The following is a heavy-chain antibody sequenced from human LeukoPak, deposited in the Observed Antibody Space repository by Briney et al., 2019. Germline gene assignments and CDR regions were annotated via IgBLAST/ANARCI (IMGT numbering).Heavy chain of an antibody. Sequence: SETLSLTCTVSGGSISSYYWSWIRQPPGKGLEWIGYIYYSGSTNYNPSLKSRVTISVDTSKNQFSLKLSSVTAADTAVYYCARGKWEPTNFDYWGQGTLVTVSS. D-gene: IGHD1-26*01. CDR2: IYYSGST. J-gene: IGHJ4*02. CDR1: GGSISSYY. CDR3: ARGKWEPTNFDY. V-gene: IGHV4-59*08.